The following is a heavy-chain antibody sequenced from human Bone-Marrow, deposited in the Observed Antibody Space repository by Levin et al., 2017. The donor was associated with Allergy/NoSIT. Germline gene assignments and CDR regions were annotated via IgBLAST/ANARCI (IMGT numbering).Heavy chain of an antibody. J-gene: IGHJ4*02. Sequence: SETLSLSCSVAGGSVSSSSYSWNWIRQPAGKALEWIVNIYLTGTTFYNPSLKGRVTMSMDKSKDQISLILTSVTAADTAMYFCVRSLKPDNSGQTYYLDHWGQGIQVTVSS. V-gene: IGHV4-30-2*01. CDR2: IYLTGTT. CDR1: GGSVSSSSYS. D-gene: IGHD5-24*01. CDR3: VRSLKPDNSGQTYYLDH.